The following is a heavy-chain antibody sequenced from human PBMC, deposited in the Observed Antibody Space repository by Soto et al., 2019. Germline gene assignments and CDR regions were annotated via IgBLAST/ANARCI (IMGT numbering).Heavy chain of an antibody. CDR2: INHSGST. Sequence: PSETLSLTCAVYGGSFSGYYWSWIRQPPGKGLEWSGEINHSGSTNYNPSLKSRVTISVDTSKNQFSLKRSSVTAADTAGYYCESGGITILIGQGAGMDPWGQGTQVTVSS. J-gene: IGHJ6*02. CDR3: ESGGITILIGQGAGMDP. D-gene: IGHD3-9*01. CDR1: GGSFSGYY. V-gene: IGHV4-34*01.